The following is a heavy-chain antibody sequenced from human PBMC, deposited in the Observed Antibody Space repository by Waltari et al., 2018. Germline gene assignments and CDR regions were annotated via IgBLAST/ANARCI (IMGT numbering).Heavy chain of an antibody. Sequence: EVQLAESGGGLVQPGGSLRISCAASGFTVSNNYMSWVRQAPGKGLEWVSLIYSGGDTQYADSVKGRFTISRDNSKNTLYLQMNSLRVEDTAVYNCARNPRYDSPDWGQGTLVTVSS. CDR1: GFTVSNNY. J-gene: IGHJ4*02. CDR3: ARNPRYDSPD. D-gene: IGHD3-22*01. CDR2: IYSGGDT. V-gene: IGHV3-66*02.